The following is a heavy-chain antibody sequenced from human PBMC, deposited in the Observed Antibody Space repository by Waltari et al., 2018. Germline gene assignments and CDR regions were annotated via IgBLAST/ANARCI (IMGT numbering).Heavy chain of an antibody. CDR3: ACGVPAAAYFDY. CDR2: VIPFFGTA. J-gene: IGHJ4*02. V-gene: IGHV1-69*08. Sequence: QVQLVQSGAEVKKPGSSVKVSCKASGGTFSSYAIRWGRQAPGQGLEWMGRVIPFFGTANYAQKFQGRVTITADKSTSTAYMELSSLRSEDTAVYYCACGVPAAAYFDYWGQGTLVTVSS. CDR1: GGTFSSYA. D-gene: IGHD2-2*01.